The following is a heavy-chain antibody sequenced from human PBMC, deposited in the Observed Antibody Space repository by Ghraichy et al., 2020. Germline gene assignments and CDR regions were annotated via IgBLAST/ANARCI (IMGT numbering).Heavy chain of an antibody. J-gene: IGHJ4*02. CDR2: ISGSGGST. V-gene: IGHV3-23*01. Sequence: GGSLRLSCAASGFTFSSYAMSWVRQAPGKGLEWVSAISGSGGSTYYADSVKGRFTISRDNSKNTLYLQMNSLRAEDTAVYYCAKRFRKWSGYDLIDYWGQGTLVTVSS. CDR1: GFTFSSYA. CDR3: AKRFRKWSGYDLIDY. D-gene: IGHD5-12*01.